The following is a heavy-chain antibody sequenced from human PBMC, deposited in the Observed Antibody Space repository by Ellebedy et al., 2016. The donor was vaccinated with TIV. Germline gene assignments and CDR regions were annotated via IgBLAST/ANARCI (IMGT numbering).Heavy chain of an antibody. Sequence: AASVKVSCKASGYTFTSYGISWVRQAPGQGLEWMGWISAYNGNTNYAQKLQGRVTMTTDTSTSTAYMELRSLRSDDTAVYYCARESLEYNIPQEYFDYWGQGTLVTVSS. CDR3: ARESLEYNIPQEYFDY. CDR2: ISAYNGNT. J-gene: IGHJ4*02. D-gene: IGHD1-1*01. V-gene: IGHV1-18*04. CDR1: GYTFTSYG.